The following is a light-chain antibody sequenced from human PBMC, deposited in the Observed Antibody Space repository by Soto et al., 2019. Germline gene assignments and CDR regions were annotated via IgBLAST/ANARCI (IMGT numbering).Light chain of an antibody. CDR3: QQYNSYLS. Sequence: IEMTQYPSTVSASVGARVTITCRASQRVYNWLAWYQQKPGKAPKLLISSVSTLERGVPSRFSGSGSGTEFTLAISSLQPEDLGTYYCQQYNSYLSFGPGTKVEI. CDR1: QRVYNW. J-gene: IGKJ3*01. V-gene: IGKV1-5*01. CDR2: SVS.